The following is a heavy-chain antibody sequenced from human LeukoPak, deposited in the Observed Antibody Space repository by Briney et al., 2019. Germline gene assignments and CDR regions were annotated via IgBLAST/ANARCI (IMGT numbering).Heavy chain of an antibody. D-gene: IGHD6-6*01. J-gene: IGHJ5*02. V-gene: IGHV1-69*02. CDR2: IIPILGIA. Sequence: SVKVSCKASGGTFSSYTISWVRQAPGQGLEWMGRIIPILGIANYAQKFQGRVTITADKSTSTAYMELSSPRSEDTAVYYCARAGLASWFDPWGQGTLVTVSS. CDR1: GGTFSSYT. CDR3: ARAGLASWFDP.